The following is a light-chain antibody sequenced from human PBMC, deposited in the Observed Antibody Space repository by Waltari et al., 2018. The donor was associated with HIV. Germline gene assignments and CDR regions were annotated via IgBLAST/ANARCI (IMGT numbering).Light chain of an antibody. CDR2: EVF. Sequence: QSALTQPPSASGSPGQSVTISCTGKASDVGAYNYVSWSQQHPGKPPKLIIYEVFKRPSGVPDRCSVSKSGNTASLTVSGLQAEDEANYYCASYAGRNTLVFGGGTKLTVL. CDR1: ASDVGAYNY. J-gene: IGLJ2*01. V-gene: IGLV2-8*01. CDR3: ASYAGRNTLV.